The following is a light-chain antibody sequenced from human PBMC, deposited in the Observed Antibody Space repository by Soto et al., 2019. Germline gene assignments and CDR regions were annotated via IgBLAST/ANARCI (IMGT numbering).Light chain of an antibody. J-gene: IGLJ1*01. V-gene: IGLV2-14*02. CDR1: ISDVGSYNL. CDR2: EVS. CDR3: CSYTTSNTYV. Sequence: QSVLTQPASVSGSPGQSITISCTGTISDVGSYNLVSWYQQHPDKAPKLIISEVSDRPSGVSDRFSGSKSGNTASLTISGLQVEDEADYYCCSYTTSNTYVFGTGTRSPS.